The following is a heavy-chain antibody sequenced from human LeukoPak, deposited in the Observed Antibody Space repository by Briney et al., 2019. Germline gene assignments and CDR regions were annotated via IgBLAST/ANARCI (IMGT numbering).Heavy chain of an antibody. V-gene: IGHV1-18*01. CDR1: GYTFTSYG. D-gene: IGHD5-12*01. Sequence: GASVKVSCKASGYTFTSYGISWVRQAPGQGLEWMGWISAYSGNTNYAQKLQGRVTMTTDTSTSTAYMELRSLRSDDTAVYYCARGGYSGYLADNWFDPWGQGTLVTVSS. CDR2: ISAYSGNT. CDR3: ARGGYSGYLADNWFDP. J-gene: IGHJ5*02.